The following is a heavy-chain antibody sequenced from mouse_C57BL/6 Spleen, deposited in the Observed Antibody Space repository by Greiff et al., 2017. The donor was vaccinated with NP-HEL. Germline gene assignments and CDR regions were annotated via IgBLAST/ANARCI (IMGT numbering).Heavy chain of an antibody. Sequence: QVHVKQSGAELVRPGTSVKVSCKASGYAFTNYLIEWVKQRPGQGLEWIGVINPGSGGTNYNEKFKGKATLTADKSSSTAYMQLSSLTSEDSAVYFCARHYYGSPFAYWGQGTLVTVSA. J-gene: IGHJ3*01. CDR3: ARHYYGSPFAY. CDR2: INPGSGGT. D-gene: IGHD1-1*01. CDR1: GYAFTNYL. V-gene: IGHV1-54*01.